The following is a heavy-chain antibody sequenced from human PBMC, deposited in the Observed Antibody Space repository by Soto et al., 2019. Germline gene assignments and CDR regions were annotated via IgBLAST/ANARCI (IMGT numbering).Heavy chain of an antibody. V-gene: IGHV3-23*01. CDR2: ISGNGGRT. J-gene: IGHJ4*02. D-gene: IGHD2-21*01. Sequence: GGSLRLSCAASGFTYSKHAMTWVRQAPGKGLEWVATISGNGGRTYYADSVKGRFIISRDNSRNLVHLQMNSLRVGDTALYLCARHAYNGIVRPLYFDFWGQGARVTFSS. CDR3: ARHAYNGIVRPLYFDF. CDR1: GFTYSKHA.